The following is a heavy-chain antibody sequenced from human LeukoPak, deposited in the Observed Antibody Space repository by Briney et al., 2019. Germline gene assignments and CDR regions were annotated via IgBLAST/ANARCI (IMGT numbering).Heavy chain of an antibody. V-gene: IGHV3-23*01. D-gene: IGHD5-24*01. J-gene: IGHJ4*02. CDR1: GFTFSSYG. Sequence: RGSLRLSCAASGFTFSSYGMSWVRQAPGKGLEWVSAISGSGGSTYYADSVKGRFTISRDNSKNTLYLQMNSLRAEDTAVYYCAKDGGYNLAHLFYWGQGTLVTVSS. CDR2: ISGSGGST. CDR3: AKDGGYNLAHLFY.